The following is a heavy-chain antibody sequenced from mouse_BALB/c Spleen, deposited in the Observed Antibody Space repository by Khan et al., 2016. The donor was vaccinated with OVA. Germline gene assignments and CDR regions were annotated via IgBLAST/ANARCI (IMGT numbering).Heavy chain of an antibody. CDR2: IYTYTGEP. CDR3: AKGSSRAKDY. Sequence: QIQLVQSGPELKKPGETVTISCKASGYTFTNYGMNWVKQAPGKGLKWMGWIYTYTGEPTYADDFKGRFVFSLETSARTAYLQINNLKNRDTATYFCAKGSSRAKDYWGQGTSVTVSS. D-gene: IGHD1-1*01. V-gene: IGHV9-3-1*01. CDR1: GYTFTNYG. J-gene: IGHJ4*01.